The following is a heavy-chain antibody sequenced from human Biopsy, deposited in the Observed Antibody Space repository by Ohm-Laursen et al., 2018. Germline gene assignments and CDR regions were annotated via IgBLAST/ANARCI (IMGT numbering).Heavy chain of an antibody. Sequence: GTLSLTCTVSGGSISDYLWSWIRQPAGKGLEWIGQIYTSGITNYNPSLKSRVTMSVDTSKNKFSLRVGSVTAADTAVYYCARDRDRRGWFDPWGQGTLVTVSP. CDR3: ARDRDRRGWFDP. D-gene: IGHD1-14*01. V-gene: IGHV4-4*07. J-gene: IGHJ5*02. CDR1: GGSISDYL. CDR2: IYTSGIT.